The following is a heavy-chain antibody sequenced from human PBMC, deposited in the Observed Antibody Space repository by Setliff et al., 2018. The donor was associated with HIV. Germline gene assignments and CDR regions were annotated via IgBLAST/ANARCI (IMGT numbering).Heavy chain of an antibody. V-gene: IGHV4-61*02. D-gene: IGHD3-16*02. CDR1: GGSISSGYYY. J-gene: IGHJ4*02. Sequence: PSETLSLTCTVSGGSISSGYYYWSWIRQPAGKGLEWVGRIYTSGSTSYNPSLKSRLTISVDTSKNQFSLKLNSVTAADTAVYYCARETYDYVWGTYRYRPRHFDYWGQGTLGTVS. CDR3: ARETYDYVWGTYRYRPRHFDY. CDR2: IYTSGST.